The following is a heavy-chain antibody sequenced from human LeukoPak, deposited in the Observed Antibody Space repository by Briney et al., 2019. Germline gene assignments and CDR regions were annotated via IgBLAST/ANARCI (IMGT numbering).Heavy chain of an antibody. J-gene: IGHJ4*02. V-gene: IGHV3-30*02. Sequence: GGALRLSCAASGFTFSNYGMHWVRQAPGKGLEWVAFIWYDGSKKYYADSVKGRFTISRDNSKNTVYLQMNSLRAEDTAVYYCAKVLAVTSYGAKSVFDHWGQGTLVTVSS. CDR3: AKVLAVTSYGAKSVFDH. D-gene: IGHD4-23*01. CDR2: IWYDGSKK. CDR1: GFTFSNYG.